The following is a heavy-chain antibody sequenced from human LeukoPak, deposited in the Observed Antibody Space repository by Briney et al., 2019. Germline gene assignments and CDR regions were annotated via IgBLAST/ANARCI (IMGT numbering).Heavy chain of an antibody. V-gene: IGHV3-48*04. CDR1: GFTFSSYS. CDR3: ARDTNWFDP. J-gene: IGHJ5*02. Sequence: GGSLRLSCAASGFTFSSYSMNWVRQAPGKGLEWVSYISSSGSTIYYADSVKGRFTISRDNAKNSLYLQMNSLRAEDTAVYYCARDTNWFDPWGQGTLVTVSS. CDR2: ISSSGSTI.